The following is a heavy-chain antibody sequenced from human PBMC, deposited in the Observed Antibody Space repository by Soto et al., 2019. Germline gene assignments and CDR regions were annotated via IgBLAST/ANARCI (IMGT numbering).Heavy chain of an antibody. V-gene: IGHV4-61*01. CDR3: ARFVGATRWFDP. D-gene: IGHD1-26*01. CDR1: GGSVRSGNCY. Sequence: QVQLQESGPGLVKPSETLCLTCTVSGGSVRSGNCYWSWIRQAPGKGLEWIGYIYYSGSTNYNPSLKSRVTISVDTSKNQFSLKLSSVTAADTAVYYCARFVGATRWFDPWGQGTLVTVSS. CDR2: IYYSGST. J-gene: IGHJ5*02.